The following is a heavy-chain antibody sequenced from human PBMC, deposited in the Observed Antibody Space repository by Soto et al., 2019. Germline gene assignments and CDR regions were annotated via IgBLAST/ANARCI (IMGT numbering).Heavy chain of an antibody. CDR3: ASARFGELLEPYYYYYMDV. CDR2: ISSSSSTK. V-gene: IGHV3-48*01. Sequence: GGSLRLSCAASGFTFSSYGMHWVRQAPGKGLEWVSVISSSSSTKYYADSVKGRFTISRDNAKNSLYLQMNSLRAEDTAVYYCASARFGELLEPYYYYYMDVWGKGTTVTVSS. D-gene: IGHD3-10*01. CDR1: GFTFSSYG. J-gene: IGHJ6*03.